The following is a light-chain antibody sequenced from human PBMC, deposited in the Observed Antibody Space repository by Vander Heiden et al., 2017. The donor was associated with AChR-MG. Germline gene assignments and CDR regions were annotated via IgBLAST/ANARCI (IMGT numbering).Light chain of an antibody. CDR3: QQYDSYPLIT. CDR1: QGISSY. V-gene: IGKV1-8*01. J-gene: IGKJ5*01. Sequence: AIRMTQSPSSFSASTGDRVTITCRASQGISSYLAWYQQKPGKAPKLLIYAASTLQSGVPSRFSGSGSGTDFTLTISCLQSEDFATYYCQQYDSYPLITFGQGTRLEIK. CDR2: AAS.